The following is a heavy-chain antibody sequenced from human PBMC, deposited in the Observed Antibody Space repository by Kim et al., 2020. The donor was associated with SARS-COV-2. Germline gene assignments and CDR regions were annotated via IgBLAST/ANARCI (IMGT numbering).Heavy chain of an antibody. Sequence: SVKVSCKASGGTFSSYAISWVRQAPGQGLEWMGGIIPIFGTANYAQKFQGRVTITADESTSTAYMELSSLRSEDTAVYYCARVRMTTVTTFPPCFDYWGQGTLVTVSS. CDR3: ARVRMTTVTTFPPCFDY. CDR1: GGTFSSYA. CDR2: IIPIFGTA. V-gene: IGHV1-69*13. D-gene: IGHD4-17*01. J-gene: IGHJ4*02.